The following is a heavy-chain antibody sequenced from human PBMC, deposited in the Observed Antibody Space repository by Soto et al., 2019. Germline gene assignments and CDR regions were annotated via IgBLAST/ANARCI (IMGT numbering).Heavy chain of an antibody. V-gene: IGHV6-1*01. CDR1: GDSVSMNSAA. CDR3: AATTSLQWYYMDV. Sequence: QVQLQQSGPGLVRPSQTLSLTCSISGDSVSMNSAAWNGIRQSPSRGLEWLGRTYYRSRWYNDYAVSLKSRITVNPDTSKNQFSLHLNSVTPEDTAVYYCAATTSLQWYYMDVWDKGTTVTVSS. J-gene: IGHJ6*03. CDR2: TYYRSRWYN. D-gene: IGHD1-7*01.